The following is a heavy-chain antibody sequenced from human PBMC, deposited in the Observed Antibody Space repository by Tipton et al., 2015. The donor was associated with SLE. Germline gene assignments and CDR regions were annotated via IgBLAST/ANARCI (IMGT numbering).Heavy chain of an antibody. D-gene: IGHD2-2*01. CDR3: AGDCTSTSCYASGGGMDF. J-gene: IGHJ6*02. CDR2: INHSVGT. CDR1: GESFSGNY. Sequence: TLSLTCAISGESFSGNYLNLIRQPPEKGLEWIGEINHSVGTQYNPPLKSRVTILVGTSKNQVSLKLSSVTAADTAVYYFAGDCTSTSCYASGGGMDFWGQGTTVTVSS. V-gene: IGHV4-34*01.